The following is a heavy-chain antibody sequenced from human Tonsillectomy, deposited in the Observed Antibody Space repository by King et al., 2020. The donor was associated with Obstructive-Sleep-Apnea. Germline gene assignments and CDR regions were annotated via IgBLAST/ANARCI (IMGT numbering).Heavy chain of an antibody. CDR1: GGSISSGGYY. J-gene: IGHJ3*02. CDR3: ARDRGSGSYYNNAFDI. CDR2: IYYSGST. V-gene: IGHV4-31*03. Sequence: VQLQESGPGLVKPSQTLSLTCTVSGGSISSGGYYWSWIRQHPGKGLEWIGYIYYSGSTYYNPSLKSRVTISVDTSKNQFSLKLSSVTAADTAVYYCARDRGSGSYYNNAFDIWGQGTMVTVSS. D-gene: IGHD3-10*01.